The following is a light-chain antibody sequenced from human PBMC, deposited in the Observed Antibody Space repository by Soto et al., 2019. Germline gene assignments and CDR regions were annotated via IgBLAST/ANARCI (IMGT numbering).Light chain of an antibody. CDR2: EVT. CDR3: SSYAGRNDLV. CDR1: SSDFRNYNY. J-gene: IGLJ2*01. Sequence: QSALTQSPSASGSPGQSVTISCTGTSSDFRNYNYVSWYQHHPGKAPKLIIYEVTKRPSGVPDRFSGSKSGYTASLTVSGLQADDEADYYCSSYAGRNDLVFGGGTKVTVL. V-gene: IGLV2-8*01.